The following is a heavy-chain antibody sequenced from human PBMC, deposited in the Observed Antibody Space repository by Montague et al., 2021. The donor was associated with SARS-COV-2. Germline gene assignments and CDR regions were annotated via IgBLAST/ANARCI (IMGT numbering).Heavy chain of an antibody. D-gene: IGHD3-16*01. Sequence: SETLSLTCTVSGVAISYGDWSWIRQPPGRGLEWIVTIFENGDTXXXPSHKSRVTVSEDTSQNQFSLRLSSVAAADTALYYCARYYERSWDVWGQGTTVTVSS. CDR1: GVAISYGD. CDR3: ARYYERSWDV. J-gene: IGHJ6*02. V-gene: IGHV4-4*09. CDR2: IFENGDT.